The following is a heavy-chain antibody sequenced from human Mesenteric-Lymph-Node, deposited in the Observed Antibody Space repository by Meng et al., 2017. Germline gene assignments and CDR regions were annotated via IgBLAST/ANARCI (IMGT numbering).Heavy chain of an antibody. D-gene: IGHD3-16*01. CDR2: ISSGGSTI. Sequence: GESLKISCAASGFTLSDSEMNWVRQAPGKGLEWVSYISSGGSTINYAEYVKGRFTISRDDSANTLYLQLNNLRAEDTAVYYCAKRLSTSASYYFDHWGQGTLVTVSS. J-gene: IGHJ4*02. CDR1: GFTLSDSE. V-gene: IGHV3-48*03. CDR3: AKRLSTSASYYFDH.